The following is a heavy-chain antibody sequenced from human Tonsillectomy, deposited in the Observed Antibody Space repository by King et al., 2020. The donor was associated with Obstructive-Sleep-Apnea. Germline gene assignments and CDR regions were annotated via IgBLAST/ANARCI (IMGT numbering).Heavy chain of an antibody. V-gene: IGHV4-31*03. Sequence: VQLQESGPGLVKPSQTLSLTCTVSGGSISSGGYYWSWIRQPPGKGLEWIGYIYYSGSTYYNPSLKSRVTISVEPSKNQFSLKLSSVTAADTAVYYCARDRDSGEFDYWGQGTLVTVSS. CDR2: IYYSGST. CDR1: GGSISSGGYY. D-gene: IGHD5-12*01. CDR3: ARDRDSGEFDY. J-gene: IGHJ4*02.